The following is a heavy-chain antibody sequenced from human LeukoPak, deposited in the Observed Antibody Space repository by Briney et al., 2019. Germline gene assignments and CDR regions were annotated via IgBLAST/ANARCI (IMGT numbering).Heavy chain of an antibody. V-gene: IGHV4-31*03. Sequence: SETLSLTCTVSGGSISSGDYYWTWIRQHPGKGLEWIGYIYHSGYTYYNPSLKSRVTMSLDTSKNKFSLKPSSVTAADTAVYYCVRGRYDSSGYNYWYFDLWGRGTLVTVSS. CDR3: VRGRYDSSGYNYWYFDL. CDR2: IYHSGYT. J-gene: IGHJ2*01. CDR1: GGSISSGDYY. D-gene: IGHD3-22*01.